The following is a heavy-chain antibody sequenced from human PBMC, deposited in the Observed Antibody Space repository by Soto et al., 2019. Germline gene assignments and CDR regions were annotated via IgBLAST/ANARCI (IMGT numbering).Heavy chain of an antibody. D-gene: IGHD3-22*01. CDR2: IIPIFGTA. J-gene: IGHJ4*02. Sequence: SVKVSCKASGGTFSSYAISWVRQAPGQGLEWMGGIIPIFGTANYAQKFQGRVTITADESTSTAYMELSSLRSEDTAVYYCARGEADYYDSSGYYYSRFDYWGQGTLVTVS. V-gene: IGHV1-69*13. CDR1: GGTFSSYA. CDR3: ARGEADYYDSSGYYYSRFDY.